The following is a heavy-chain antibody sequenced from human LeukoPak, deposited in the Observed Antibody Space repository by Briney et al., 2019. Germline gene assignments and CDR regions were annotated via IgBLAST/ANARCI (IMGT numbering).Heavy chain of an antibody. CDR1: GFTFSIYS. J-gene: IGHJ4*02. V-gene: IGHV3-21*01. CDR2: ISSDSNYI. CDR3: ARGLGLDASGSYYDPLDY. Sequence: GGSLTLSCAASGFTFSIYSMNWVRQAPGKGLEWVSSISSDSNYIYYADSVRGRFTISRDNAKNSLFLQMNSLRAEDTAVYYCARGLGLDASGSYYDPLDYWGQGTLVTVSS. D-gene: IGHD3-10*01.